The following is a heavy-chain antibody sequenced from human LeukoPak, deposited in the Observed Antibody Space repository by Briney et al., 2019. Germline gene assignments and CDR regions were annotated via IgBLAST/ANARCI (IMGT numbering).Heavy chain of an antibody. D-gene: IGHD5-18*01. CDR2: IYYSGST. CDR1: GGSISSYY. V-gene: IGHV4-59*01. CDR3: ARGGDTAMVLYYYYYGMDV. J-gene: IGHJ6*02. Sequence: PSETLSLTCTVSGGSISSYYWSWTRQPPGEGLEWIGYIYYSGSTNYNPSLKSRVTISVDTSKNQFSLKLSSVTAADTAVYYCARGGDTAMVLYYYYYGMDVWGQGTTVTVSS.